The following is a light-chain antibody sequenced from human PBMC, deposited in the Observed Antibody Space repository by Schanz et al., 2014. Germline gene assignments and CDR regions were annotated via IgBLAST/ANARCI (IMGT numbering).Light chain of an antibody. V-gene: IGKV1D-12*01. CDR2: AAS. Sequence: DIQMTQSPSSVSASVGDKVTITCRASQGISSWLAWYQQKPGKAPKLLIHAASSLQSGVPSRISGSVAGTDCPLPLLSQQPLDFAFFSCQQTNTFPLTFGGGTKVEIK. CDR3: QQTNTFPLT. CDR1: QGISSW. J-gene: IGKJ4*01.